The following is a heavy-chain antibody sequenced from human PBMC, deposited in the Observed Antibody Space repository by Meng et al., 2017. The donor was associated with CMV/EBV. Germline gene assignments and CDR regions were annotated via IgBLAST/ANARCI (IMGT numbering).Heavy chain of an antibody. V-gene: IGHV3-21*01. CDR3: AREGEAIAAAGYFDY. Sequence: EVXLVESGGXLVKPGGSLSLACAASGFTFSSYSMNWVRQAPGKGLEWVSSISSSSSYIYYADSVKGRFTISRDNAKNSLYLQMNSLRAEDTAVYYCAREGEAIAAAGYFDYWGQGTLVTVSS. CDR2: ISSSSSYI. D-gene: IGHD6-13*01. CDR1: GFTFSSYS. J-gene: IGHJ4*02.